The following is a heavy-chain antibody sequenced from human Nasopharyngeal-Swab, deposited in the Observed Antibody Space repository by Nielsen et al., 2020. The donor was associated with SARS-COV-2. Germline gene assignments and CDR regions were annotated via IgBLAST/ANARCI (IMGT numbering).Heavy chain of an antibody. CDR3: ARGGLYSNYLFDY. J-gene: IGHJ4*02. Sequence: SLKISCAASGFTFDDYAMHWVRQAPGKGLEWVSGISWNSGSIGYADSVKGRFTISSDNAKNMLYLQLNNLRAEDTAVYYCARGGLYSNYLFDYWGQGTLVTVSS. D-gene: IGHD4-11*01. CDR1: GFTFDDYA. CDR2: ISWNSGSI. V-gene: IGHV3-9*01.